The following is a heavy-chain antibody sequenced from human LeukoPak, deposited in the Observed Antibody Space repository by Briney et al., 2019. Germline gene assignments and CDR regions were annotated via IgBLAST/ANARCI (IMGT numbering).Heavy chain of an antibody. Sequence: SLRLPCAASGFIFDDYAMHWVRQAPGKGLEWVSSISWNSGRIDYADSVKGRFTVSRDNAKNSLYLQMNSLRAEDTASYYCAKDGSYYSGNWFDPWGQGTLVTVSS. V-gene: IGHV3-9*01. CDR3: AKDGSYYSGNWFDP. D-gene: IGHD3-10*01. CDR2: ISWNSGRI. J-gene: IGHJ5*02. CDR1: GFIFDDYA.